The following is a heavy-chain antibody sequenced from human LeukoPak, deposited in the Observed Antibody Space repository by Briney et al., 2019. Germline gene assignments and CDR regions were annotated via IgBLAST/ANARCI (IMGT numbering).Heavy chain of an antibody. J-gene: IGHJ4*02. CDR1: GGTFSSYA. CDR2: IIPIFGTA. D-gene: IGHD2-15*01. CDR3: ARDDCSGGSCYFVY. V-gene: IGHV1-69*13. Sequence: SVKVSCKASGGTFSSYAISWVRQAPGQGLEWMGGIIPIFGTANYAQKFQGRVTITADESTSTAYMELSSLRSEDTAVYYCARDDCSGGSCYFVYWGQGTLVTVSS.